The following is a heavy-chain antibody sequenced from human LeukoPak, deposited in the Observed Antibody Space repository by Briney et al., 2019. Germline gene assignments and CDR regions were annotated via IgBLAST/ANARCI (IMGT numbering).Heavy chain of an antibody. CDR3: AKRGVVIRVILVGFHKEAYYFDS. Sequence: GGSLRLSCAVSGITLSNYGMSWVRQAPGKGGECVAGISDSGGRTNYADSVKGRFTISRDNPKNTLYLQMNSLRAEDTAVYFCAKRGVVIRVILVGFHKEAYYFDSWGQGALVTVSS. V-gene: IGHV3-23*01. CDR1: GITLSNYG. J-gene: IGHJ4*02. D-gene: IGHD3-22*01. CDR2: ISDSGGRT.